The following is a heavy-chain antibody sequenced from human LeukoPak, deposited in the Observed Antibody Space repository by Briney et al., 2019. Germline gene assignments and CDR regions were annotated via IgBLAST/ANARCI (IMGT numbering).Heavy chain of an antibody. J-gene: IGHJ4*02. V-gene: IGHV4-39*07. CDR1: GGSISSSSYY. D-gene: IGHD2-2*01. Sequence: SETLSLTCTVSGGSISSSSYYWGWVRQPPGTGPEWVGSIYYSGSTYYNPSLKSRVTISVDTSKNQFSLKLSSVTAADTAVYYCARAVTTPAQFDYWGQGTLVTVSS. CDR3: ARAVTTPAQFDY. CDR2: IYYSGST.